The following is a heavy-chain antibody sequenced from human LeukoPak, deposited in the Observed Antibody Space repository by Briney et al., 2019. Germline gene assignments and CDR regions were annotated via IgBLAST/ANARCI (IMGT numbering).Heavy chain of an antibody. CDR2: IYYSGTT. J-gene: IGHJ4*02. CDR3: ARGVYIAAAQYAY. CDR1: GGSISSYY. D-gene: IGHD6-13*01. Sequence: SGTLSLTCTASGGSISSYYWSWIRQPPGKGLEWIGYIYYSGTTNYNPSLKSRVTISVDTSKNQFSLKLSSVTAADTAVYYCARGVYIAAAQYAYWGQGTLVTVSS. V-gene: IGHV4-59*01.